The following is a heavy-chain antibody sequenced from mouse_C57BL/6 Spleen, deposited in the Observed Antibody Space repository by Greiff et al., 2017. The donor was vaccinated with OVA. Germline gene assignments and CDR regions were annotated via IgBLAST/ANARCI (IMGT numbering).Heavy chain of an antibody. D-gene: IGHD1-1*01. CDR2: IDPANGNT. V-gene: IGHV14-3*01. CDR1: GFNIKNTY. J-gene: IGHJ1*03. Sequence: EVQRVESVAELVRPGASVKLSCTASGFNIKNTYMHWVKQRPEQGLEWIGRIDPANGNTKYAPKFQGKATITADTSSNTAYLQLSSLTSEDTAIYYCARYGSYGSSPWYFDVWGTGTTVTVSS. CDR3: ARYGSYGSSPWYFDV.